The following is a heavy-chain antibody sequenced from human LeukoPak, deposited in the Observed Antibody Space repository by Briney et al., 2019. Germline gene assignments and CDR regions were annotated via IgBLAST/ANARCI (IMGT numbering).Heavy chain of an antibody. J-gene: IGHJ4*02. Sequence: GGSLRFSCAAPGMIVSSKYMSWVRQAPGKGLEWVSSLYSGGSTYYADSVKGRFTISRDSSKNTVYLQMNSLRAEDRAVCFCAARDCSTTICYAGLFDYWGQGILVAVSS. V-gene: IGHV3-53*01. CDR2: LYSGGST. D-gene: IGHD2-2*01. CDR1: GMIVSSKY. CDR3: AARDCSTTICYAGLFDY.